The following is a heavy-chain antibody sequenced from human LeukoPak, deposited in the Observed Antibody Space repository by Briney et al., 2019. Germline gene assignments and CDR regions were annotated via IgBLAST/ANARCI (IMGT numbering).Heavy chain of an antibody. CDR2: VRGSDAGT. D-gene: IGHD1-26*01. Sequence: GGSLRLSCAASGFTFSSYAMSWVRQAPGKGLEWVSAVRGSDAGTSYADSVKGRFTISRDNSKNTLYLQMNSLRAEDTAVYYCANSRGGSYYSGSDYWGQGTLVTVSS. V-gene: IGHV3-23*01. CDR3: ANSRGGSYYSGSDY. J-gene: IGHJ4*02. CDR1: GFTFSSYA.